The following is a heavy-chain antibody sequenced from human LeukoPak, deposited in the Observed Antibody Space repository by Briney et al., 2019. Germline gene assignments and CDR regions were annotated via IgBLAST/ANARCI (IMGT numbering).Heavy chain of an antibody. CDR1: GFTFSSYW. CDR2: INGDESIT. CDR3: VRVRLIEDRSHWNLDL. Sequence: GGSLRLSCAASGFTFSSYWMHWVRQAPGKGLVWVSHINGDESITDYADSVKGRFTISRDNAKSTLYLQMNSLRAEDTAVYYCVRVRLIEDRSHWNLDLWGRGTLVTVSS. D-gene: IGHD2-15*01. J-gene: IGHJ2*01. V-gene: IGHV3-74*01.